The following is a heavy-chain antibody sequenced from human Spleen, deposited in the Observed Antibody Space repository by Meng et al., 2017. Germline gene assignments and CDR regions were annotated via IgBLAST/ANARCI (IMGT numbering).Heavy chain of an antibody. V-gene: IGHV3-23*01. CDR1: GFTFSSYA. J-gene: IGHJ6*02. CDR3: STMVTIYYHGMDV. D-gene: IGHD5-18*01. Sequence: GESLKIPCAASGFTFSSYAMSWVRQAPGKGLEWVSAISGSGGSTYYADSVKGRLTISRDNSKNTLYLQKNSLRAEDTAVYYCSTMVTIYYHGMDVWGQGTTVTVSS. CDR2: ISGSGGST.